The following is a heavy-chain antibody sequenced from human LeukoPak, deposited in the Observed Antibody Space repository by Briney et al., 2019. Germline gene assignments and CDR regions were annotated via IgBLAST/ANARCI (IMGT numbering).Heavy chain of an antibody. D-gene: IGHD6-13*01. CDR2: IRYDGSNK. Sequence: TGGSLRLSCAASGFTVSSNYMSWVRQAPGKGLEWVAFIRYDGSNKYYADSVKGRFTISRDNSKNTLYLQMNSLRAEDTAVYYCAKDLKGVGSWYPKSVTPEFVLDYWGQGTLVTVSS. V-gene: IGHV3-30*02. CDR1: GFTVSSNY. CDR3: AKDLKGVGSWYPKSVTPEFVLDY. J-gene: IGHJ4*02.